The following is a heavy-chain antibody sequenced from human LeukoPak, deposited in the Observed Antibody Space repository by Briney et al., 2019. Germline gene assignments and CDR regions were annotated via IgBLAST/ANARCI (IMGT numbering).Heavy chain of an antibody. CDR2: INPSGGST. V-gene: IGHV1-46*01. J-gene: IGHJ6*03. Sequence: ASVKVSCKASGYTFTSYYMHWVRQAPGQGLEWMGLINPSGGSTSYAQKFQGRVTMTRDTSTSTVYMELSSLRSEDAAVYYCARGSQYQLRGEAYYYYMDVWGKGTTVTVSS. D-gene: IGHD2-2*01. CDR3: ARGSQYQLRGEAYYYYMDV. CDR1: GYTFTSYY.